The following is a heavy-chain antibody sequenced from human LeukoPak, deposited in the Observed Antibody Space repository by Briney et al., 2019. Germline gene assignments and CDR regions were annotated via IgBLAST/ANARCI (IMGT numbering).Heavy chain of an antibody. CDR2: ISDIGSI. J-gene: IGHJ4*02. D-gene: IGHD2-8*02. V-gene: IGHV4-59*08. CDR3: AGHHPRNTVDF. CDR1: GXSIXXXX. Sequence: GXSIXXXXWXWXXXPPGKGLEWIAYISDIGSINYNPSLKSRVTISLDTSKNQFSLKLSSVTAADTAVYYCAGHHPRNTVDFWGQGTLVTVSS.